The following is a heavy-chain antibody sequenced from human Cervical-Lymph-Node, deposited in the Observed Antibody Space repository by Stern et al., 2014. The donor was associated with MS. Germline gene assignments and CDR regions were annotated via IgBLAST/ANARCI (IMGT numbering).Heavy chain of an antibody. Sequence: VQLVESGGGVVQPGRSLRLSCAASGFSFSRYAMHWVRQAPGKGLEWVALICNNGSNPCYADYVPGRFTISRANFKNAIYLQMNSLRAEDTDVYYCASAYSSSHYYFDYWGQGTLVTVSS. D-gene: IGHD6-13*01. J-gene: IGHJ4*02. V-gene: IGHV3-33*01. CDR2: ICNNGSNP. CDR1: GFSFSRYA. CDR3: ASAYSSSHYYFDY.